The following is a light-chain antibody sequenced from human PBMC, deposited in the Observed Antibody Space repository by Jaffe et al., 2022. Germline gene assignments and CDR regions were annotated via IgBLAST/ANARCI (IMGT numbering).Light chain of an antibody. J-gene: IGLJ2*01. CDR3: QAWDSSSNVV. CDR2: QDI. Sequence: SYELTQPPSVSVSPGQTASITCSGDKLGDKYACWYQQKPGQSPVVVIYQDIKRPSGIPERFSGSNSGNTATLTISGTQAMDEADYYCQAWDSSSNVVFGGGTKLTVL. V-gene: IGLV3-1*01. CDR1: KLGDKY.